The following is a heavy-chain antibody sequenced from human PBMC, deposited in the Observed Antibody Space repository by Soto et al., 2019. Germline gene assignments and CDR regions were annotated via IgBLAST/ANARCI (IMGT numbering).Heavy chain of an antibody. CDR2: ISGSGGSK. D-gene: IGHD1-1*01. CDR3: AKDNDGEDYNWFDP. CDR1: GFTFSSYA. V-gene: IGHV3-23*01. J-gene: IGHJ5*02. Sequence: GGSLRLSCAASGFTFSSYAMSWVRQAPGKGLEWVSAISGSGGSKYYAEYVKGRFTISRDNSKNTLYLQMNSLRAEDTAVYYCAKDNDGEDYNWFDPWGQGTLVTVSS.